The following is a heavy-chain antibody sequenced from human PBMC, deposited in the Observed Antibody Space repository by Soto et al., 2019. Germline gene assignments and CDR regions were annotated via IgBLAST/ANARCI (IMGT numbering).Heavy chain of an antibody. Sequence: EVQLLESGGGLVQPGGSLRLSCAASGFTFSGYAMNWVRQAPGKGLEWVSVISGSDGSTYYADSVKGRFTISRDNSKKTVYLQMNSLRAEDTAVYYCGKLGSGSCYSYADYRGQGTLVTVSS. D-gene: IGHD2-15*01. CDR2: ISGSDGST. CDR1: GFTFSGYA. J-gene: IGHJ4*02. CDR3: GKLGSGSCYSYADY. V-gene: IGHV3-23*01.